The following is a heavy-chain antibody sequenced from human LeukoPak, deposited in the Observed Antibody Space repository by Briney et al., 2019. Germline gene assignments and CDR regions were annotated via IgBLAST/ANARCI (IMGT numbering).Heavy chain of an antibody. V-gene: IGHV3-7*01. D-gene: IGHD4-11*01. CDR3: ARDPYKHNDYSNYGAFDI. CDR2: IKQDGSEK. Sequence: GGSLRLSCAASGFTFSSYWMSWVRQAPGKGLEWVANIKQDGSEKYYVDSVKGRFTISRDNAKNSLYLQMNSLRAEDTAVFYCARDPYKHNDYSNYGAFDIWGQGTMVTVSS. CDR1: GFTFSSYW. J-gene: IGHJ3*02.